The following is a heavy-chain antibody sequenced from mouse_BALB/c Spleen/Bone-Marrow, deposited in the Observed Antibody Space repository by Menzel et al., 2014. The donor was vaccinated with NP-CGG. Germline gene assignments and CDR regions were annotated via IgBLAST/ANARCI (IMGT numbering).Heavy chain of an antibody. CDR2: IDPGNGDT. D-gene: IGHD6-1*01. CDR3: NAEHGNYHYFDY. Sequence: VQLQQSGAELVRSGASVKLSCTASGFNIKDYYMHWVKQRPEQGLEWIGWIDPGNGDTEYAPKFQGKATMTADTSSNTAYLQLSSLTSEDTAVYYCNAEHGNYHYFDYWGQGTTLTVPS. V-gene: IGHV14-4*02. CDR1: GFNIKDYY. J-gene: IGHJ2*01.